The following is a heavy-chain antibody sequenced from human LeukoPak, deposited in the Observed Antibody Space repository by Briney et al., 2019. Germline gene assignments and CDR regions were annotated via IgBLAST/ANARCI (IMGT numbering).Heavy chain of an antibody. Sequence: ASVKVSCKASGYTFTSYGISWVRQAPGQGLEWMGWISAYNGNTNYAQKLQGRVTMTTDTSTSTAYMELRSLRSDDTAVYYCARDWEYSSSWAPFGYWGQGTLVTVSS. J-gene: IGHJ4*02. D-gene: IGHD6-13*01. CDR2: ISAYNGNT. CDR1: GYTFTSYG. V-gene: IGHV1-18*01. CDR3: ARDWEYSSSWAPFGY.